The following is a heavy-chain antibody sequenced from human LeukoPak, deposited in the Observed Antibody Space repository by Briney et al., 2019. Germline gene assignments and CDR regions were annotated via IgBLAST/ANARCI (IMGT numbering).Heavy chain of an antibody. J-gene: IGHJ5*02. V-gene: IGHV3-7*01. D-gene: IGHD6-6*01. Sequence: TGGSLRLSCAASGFTFSKYWMSWVRQAPGKGLEWVANIRQDGSEKYYVDSVKGPFTISTNNAKNSLYLQMNSLRVEDTAVYYCAGASGRGSWGQGTLVTVSS. CDR1: GFTFSKYW. CDR2: IRQDGSEK. CDR3: AGASGRGS.